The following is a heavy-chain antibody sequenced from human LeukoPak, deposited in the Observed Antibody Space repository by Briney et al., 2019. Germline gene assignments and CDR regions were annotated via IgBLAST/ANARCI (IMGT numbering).Heavy chain of an antibody. Sequence: GGSLRLSCAASGFTFSDYYMSWIRQAPGKGLEWVSYISSSGSTIYYADSVKGRFTISRDNAKNSLYLQMNSLRAEDTAVYYCARPRYSSSLYYYYYYMDVWGKGTTVTVSS. V-gene: IGHV3-11*04. CDR2: ISSSGSTI. D-gene: IGHD6-13*01. CDR3: ARPRYSSSLYYYYYYMDV. CDR1: GFTFSDYY. J-gene: IGHJ6*03.